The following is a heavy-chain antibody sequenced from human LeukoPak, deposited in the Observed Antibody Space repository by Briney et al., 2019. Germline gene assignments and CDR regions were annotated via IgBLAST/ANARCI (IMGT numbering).Heavy chain of an antibody. CDR2: ISYDGRNQ. J-gene: IGHJ3*02. CDR1: GFTFSSYA. CDR3: ARVTEEGAFDI. V-gene: IGHV3-30*04. D-gene: IGHD4-11*01. Sequence: GRSRRLSCAASGFTFSSYAFHWVRQAPGKGLEWVAVISYDGRNQNFADSVKGRFTISRDNSKNTLYLQMNSLRTEDTAVYYCARVTEEGAFDIWGQGTMVIVSS.